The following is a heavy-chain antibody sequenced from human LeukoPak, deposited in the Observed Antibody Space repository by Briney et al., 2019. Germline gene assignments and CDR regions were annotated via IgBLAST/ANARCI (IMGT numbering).Heavy chain of an antibody. J-gene: IGHJ4*02. CDR1: GFTFSSYW. D-gene: IGHD2-2*01. V-gene: IGHV3-7*01. Sequence: GGSLRLSCAASGFTFSSYWMSWVRQAPGKALEWVANIKQDGSEKYYVDSVKGRFTISRDNAKNSLYLQMNSLRAEDTAVYYCARDLRDQPLTGGYWGQGTLVTVSS. CDR3: ARDLRDQPLTGGY. CDR2: IKQDGSEK.